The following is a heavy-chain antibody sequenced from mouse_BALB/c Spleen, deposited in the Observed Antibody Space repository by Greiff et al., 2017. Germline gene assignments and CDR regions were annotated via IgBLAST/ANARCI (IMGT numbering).Heavy chain of an antibody. Sequence: VQLQQSGAELVKPGASVKLSCTASGFNIKDYYMHWVKQRPEQGLEWIGRIDPANGNTKYDPKFQGKATITADTSSNTAYLQLSSLTSEDTAVYYCASEGFSSYGYWGQGTTLTVSS. CDR1: GFNIKDYY. CDR2: IDPANGNT. V-gene: IGHV14-3*02. CDR3: ASEGFSSYGY. D-gene: IGHD1-1*01. J-gene: IGHJ2*01.